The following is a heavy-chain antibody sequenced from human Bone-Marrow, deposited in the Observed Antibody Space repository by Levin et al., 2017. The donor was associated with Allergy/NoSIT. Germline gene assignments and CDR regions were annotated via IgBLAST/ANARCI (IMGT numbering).Heavy chain of an antibody. CDR2: INFNGIT. Sequence: SETLSLTCAVNGESFSGYFWTWIRQSPGKGLEWIGQINFNGITTYNPSLKSRVIISVVPTKKQFSLKLTYLTAADTAVYFCARGGEVPSQYYFDYWGQGTLVTVSS. CDR1: GESFSGYF. J-gene: IGHJ4*02. CDR3: ARGGEVPSQYYFDY. V-gene: IGHV4-34*01. D-gene: IGHD1-1*01.